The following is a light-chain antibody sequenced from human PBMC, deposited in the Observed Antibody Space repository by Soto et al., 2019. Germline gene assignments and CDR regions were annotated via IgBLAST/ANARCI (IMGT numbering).Light chain of an antibody. CDR3: TSYTVRRSWV. V-gene: IGLV2-14*01. Sequence: QSALTQPASVTGSPGQSITISCTGTGSDVGAYNHVSWYQQYPGTAPRLIIYEVANRPSGVSDRFSASKSGNTASLTISGLRPGDEAHYYCTSYTVRRSWVFGGGTKLTVL. CDR2: EVA. CDR1: GSDVGAYNH. J-gene: IGLJ3*02.